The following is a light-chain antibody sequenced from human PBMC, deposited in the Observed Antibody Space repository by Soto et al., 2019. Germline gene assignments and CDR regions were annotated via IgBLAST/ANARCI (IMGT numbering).Light chain of an antibody. Sequence: DIQMTQSPSTLSASVGYRFTITCRASQSISDWLAWYQQKPGKAPKLLIYKASSLESGVPSRFSGSGSGTEFTLTISSLQPDDFATYYCQQYDSYPRTFGQGTRLEIK. J-gene: IGKJ5*01. CDR2: KAS. V-gene: IGKV1-5*03. CDR1: QSISDW. CDR3: QQYDSYPRT.